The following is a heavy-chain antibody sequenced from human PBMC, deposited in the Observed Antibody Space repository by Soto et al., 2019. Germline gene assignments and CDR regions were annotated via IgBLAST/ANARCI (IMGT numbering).Heavy chain of an antibody. J-gene: IGHJ4*02. CDR3: ARDKWELLGGAFDY. D-gene: IGHD1-26*01. CDR1: GYTFTSYA. Sequence: QVQLVQSGAEEKKPGASVKVSCKASGYTFTSYAMHCVRQAPGQRREWMGWINAGNGNTKYPQKFQGRVTITRDTAASTAYRELSSLRSEDTAVYYCARDKWELLGGAFDYWGQGTLVTVSS. V-gene: IGHV1-3*05. CDR2: INAGNGNT.